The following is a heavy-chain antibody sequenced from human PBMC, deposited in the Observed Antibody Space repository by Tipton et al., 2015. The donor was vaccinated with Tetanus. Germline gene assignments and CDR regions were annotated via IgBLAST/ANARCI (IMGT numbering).Heavy chain of an antibody. D-gene: IGHD3-10*01. CDR3: ARVYAPMASGGMDV. CDR1: GFYLSNYG. V-gene: IGHV1-18*01. Sequence: QLVQSGAEVRKPGTTVRVSCTVSGFYLSNYGVSWVRQAPGQGLEWVAWIGGYSGSTKFAERFQGRVSLTTDTSTNTVSMEMRSLRSGDTAVYYCARVYAPMASGGMDVWGQGTTVTVSS. J-gene: IGHJ6*02. CDR2: IGGYSGST.